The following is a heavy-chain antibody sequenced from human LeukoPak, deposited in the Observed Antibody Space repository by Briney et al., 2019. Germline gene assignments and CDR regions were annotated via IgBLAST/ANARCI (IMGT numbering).Heavy chain of an antibody. J-gene: IGHJ4*02. D-gene: IGHD2-2*01. V-gene: IGHV3-23*01. CDR3: ARGGDHNLGYCSSTSCSFDY. Sequence: PGGSLRLSCVASGFTLSSYSMSWVRQAPGKGLEWVSAMSGSDTGSWYADSVKGRFTISRDTSKTTLYLQMNSLRAEDTAVYYCARGGDHNLGYCSSTSCSFDYWGQGTLVTVSS. CDR1: GFTLSSYS. CDR2: MSGSDTGS.